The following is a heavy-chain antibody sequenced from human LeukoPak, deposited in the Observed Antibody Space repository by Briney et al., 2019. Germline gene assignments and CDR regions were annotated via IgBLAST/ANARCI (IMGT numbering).Heavy chain of an antibody. CDR3: VRGPTYFDS. J-gene: IGHJ4*02. Sequence: GGSLRLSCAASGFTFSTYWMHWVRQVPGKGLVWVSRINNDGSSASYADAVKGRFTISRDNAKNTLYLQMDSLRADDTAVYYCVRGPTYFDSWGQGTLVTVSS. V-gene: IGHV3-74*01. CDR1: GFTFSTYW. CDR2: INNDGSSA.